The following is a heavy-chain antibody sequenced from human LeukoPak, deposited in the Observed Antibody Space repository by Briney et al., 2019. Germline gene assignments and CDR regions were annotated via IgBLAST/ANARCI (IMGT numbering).Heavy chain of an antibody. CDR2: ISSSSSTI. CDR1: GFTFSSYS. Sequence: GSLRLSCAASGFTFSSYSMNWVRQAPGKGLEWVSYISSSSSTIYYADSVKGRFTISRDNAKNSLYLQMNSLRAEDTAVYYCARDRHDYVWGSYRRFDYWGQGTLVTVSS. D-gene: IGHD3-16*02. J-gene: IGHJ4*02. V-gene: IGHV3-48*01. CDR3: ARDRHDYVWGSYRRFDY.